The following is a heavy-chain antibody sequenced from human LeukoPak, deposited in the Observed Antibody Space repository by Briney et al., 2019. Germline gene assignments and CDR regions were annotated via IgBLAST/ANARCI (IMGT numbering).Heavy chain of an antibody. CDR1: GGSISSYF. V-gene: IGHV4-59*08. Sequence: PSETLSVTCTESGGSISSYFGSWIRQPPGKGLGWVGYLFYRGSPNDNPSLKCRVTISVDTSRTQFALKLSSVPAANTAVYYCARHWRYCSGGSCYTDSDWSDPWGQGTLVTVSS. CDR2: LFYRGSP. J-gene: IGHJ5*02. D-gene: IGHD2-15*01. CDR3: ARHWRYCSGGSCYTDSDWSDP.